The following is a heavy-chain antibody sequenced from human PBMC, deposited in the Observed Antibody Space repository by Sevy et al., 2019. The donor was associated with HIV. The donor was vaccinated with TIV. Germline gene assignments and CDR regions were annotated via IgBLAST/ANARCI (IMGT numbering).Heavy chain of an antibody. J-gene: IGHJ4*02. CDR3: VSTAVTTLRFDY. V-gene: IGHV3-30*03. CDR1: GLTFSRYG. D-gene: IGHD4-17*01. CDR2: ISFDGSGQ. Sequence: GGSLRLSCAASGLTFSRYGMHWVRQAPGKGLEWVAVISFDGSGQYYADSVKGRFTISRDNSRNTLYLQMNSLRAEDTAVYYCVSTAVTTLRFDYWGQGTVVTVSS.